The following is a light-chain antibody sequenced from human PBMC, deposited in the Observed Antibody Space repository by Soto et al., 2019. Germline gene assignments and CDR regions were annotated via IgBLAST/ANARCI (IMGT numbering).Light chain of an antibody. CDR3: QQYNNWPKT. J-gene: IGKJ1*01. CDR2: GAS. V-gene: IGKV3D-15*01. Sequence: EIGLTQTPSTLSLSPGEGATLSCRASQSVRSNYLAWYQQRPGQAPRLLIHGASTRATGIPDRFSGSGSGTDFTLTISSLQSEDFAVYYCQQYNNWPKTFGQGTKVDIK. CDR1: QSVRSN.